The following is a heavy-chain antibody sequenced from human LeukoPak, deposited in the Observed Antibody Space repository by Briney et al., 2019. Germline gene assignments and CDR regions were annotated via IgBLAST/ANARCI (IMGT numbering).Heavy chain of an antibody. CDR2: IKQDGSEK. CDR3: ARDQTYDFWSGYYTSDAFDI. D-gene: IGHD3-3*01. V-gene: IGHV3-7*01. J-gene: IGHJ3*02. Sequence: PGGSLRLSCAASGFTFSSFWMSWVRQAPGKGLEWVANIKQDGSEKYYVDSVKGRFTISRDNAKNSLYLQMNSLRAEDTAVYYCARDQTYDFWSGYYTSDAFDIWGQGTMVTVSS. CDR1: GFTFSSFW.